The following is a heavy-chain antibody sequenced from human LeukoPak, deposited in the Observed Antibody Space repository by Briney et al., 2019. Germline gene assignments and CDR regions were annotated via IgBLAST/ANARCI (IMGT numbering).Heavy chain of an antibody. CDR2: IYTSGST. CDR1: GGSISSYY. Sequence: SETLSLTCTVSGGSISSYYWSWIGQPAGKGLEWIGRIYTSGSTNYNPSLKSRVTMSVDTSKNQFSLKLSSVTAADTAACYCARDRYVYSSSWYYFDYWGQGTLVTVSS. CDR3: ARDRYVYSSSWYYFDY. J-gene: IGHJ4*02. V-gene: IGHV4-4*07. D-gene: IGHD6-13*01.